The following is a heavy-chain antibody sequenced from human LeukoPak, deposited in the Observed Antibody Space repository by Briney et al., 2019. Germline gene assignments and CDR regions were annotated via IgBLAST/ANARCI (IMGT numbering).Heavy chain of an antibody. V-gene: IGHV1-18*01. D-gene: IGHD3-22*01. Sequence: ASVKVSCKASGYTFTSYGISWVRQAPGQGREWMGWISAYNGNTNYAQKLQGRVTMTTDTSTSTAYMELRSLRSDDTAVYYCARHYDSSGYYENYFDYWGQGTLVTVSS. J-gene: IGHJ4*02. CDR2: ISAYNGNT. CDR1: GYTFTSYG. CDR3: ARHYDSSGYYENYFDY.